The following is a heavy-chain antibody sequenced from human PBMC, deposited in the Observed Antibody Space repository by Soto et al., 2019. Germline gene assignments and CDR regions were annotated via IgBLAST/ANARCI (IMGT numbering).Heavy chain of an antibody. CDR3: ARGCMTAAGPYFDY. CDR2: IYYSGST. CDR1: GGSVSSGSYY. V-gene: IGHV4-61*01. Sequence: SETLSLTCTVSGGSVSSGSYYWSWIRQPPGKGLEWIGYIYYSGSTNYNPSLKSRVTISVDTSKNQFSLKLSSVTAADTAVYYCARGCMTAAGPYFDYWGQGTLVTV. D-gene: IGHD6-13*01. J-gene: IGHJ4*02.